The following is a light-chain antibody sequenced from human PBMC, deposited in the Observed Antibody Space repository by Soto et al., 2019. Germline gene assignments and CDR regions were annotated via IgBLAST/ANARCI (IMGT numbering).Light chain of an antibody. Sequence: DIQMIQSPSSLSASVGDRVTITCRASQSISNYLNWYQQKPGKAPKLLMFAASSLQSGVPSRFSSGGSGTDLTLTISSLQPEDFATYYCQQSYSTPRTFGQGTKVEIK. CDR3: QQSYSTPRT. V-gene: IGKV1-39*01. J-gene: IGKJ1*01. CDR2: AAS. CDR1: QSISNY.